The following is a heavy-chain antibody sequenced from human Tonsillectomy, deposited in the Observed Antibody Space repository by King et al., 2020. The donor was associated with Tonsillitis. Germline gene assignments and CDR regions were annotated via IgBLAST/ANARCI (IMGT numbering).Heavy chain of an antibody. CDR1: GGSFSGYY. Sequence: VQLQQWGAGLLKPWETLSLTCAVYGGSFSGYYWSWIRQPPGKGLEWIGEINRSGSTKYNPSLKSRVTISVDTSKNQFSVELSSVTVADTAVYYCARGRVGADYFQHWGQGTLVTVSS. D-gene: IGHD1-26*01. CDR2: INRSGST. CDR3: ARGRVGADYFQH. J-gene: IGHJ1*01. V-gene: IGHV4-34*01.